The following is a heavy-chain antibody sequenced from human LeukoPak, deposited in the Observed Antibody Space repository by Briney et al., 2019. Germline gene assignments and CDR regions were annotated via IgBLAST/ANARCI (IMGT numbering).Heavy chain of an antibody. CDR1: GYTFTGYY. J-gene: IGHJ4*02. Sequence: ASVKVSCKASGYTFTGYYMHWVRQAPGQGLEWMGWINPNRGGTNYAQKFQGRVTMTRDTSISTAYMELSRLRSDDTAVYYCARDSRGYSYGSFWGQGTLVTVSS. D-gene: IGHD5-18*01. CDR3: ARDSRGYSYGSF. CDR2: INPNRGGT. V-gene: IGHV1-2*02.